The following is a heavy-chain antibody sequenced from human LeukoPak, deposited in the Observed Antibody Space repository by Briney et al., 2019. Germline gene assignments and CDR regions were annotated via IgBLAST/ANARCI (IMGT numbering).Heavy chain of an antibody. V-gene: IGHV1-8*01. CDR1: GYTFTSYD. CDR2: MNPNRGNT. J-gene: IGHJ4*02. CDR3: ARGPLNSGKLSYYFDY. D-gene: IGHD1-26*01. Sequence: ASVKVSCKASGYTFTSYDINWVRQATGQGLEWMGWMNPNRGNTGYAQKFQGRVTMTRNTSISTAYMELSSLRSEDTAVYYCARGPLNSGKLSYYFDYWGQGTLVTVSS.